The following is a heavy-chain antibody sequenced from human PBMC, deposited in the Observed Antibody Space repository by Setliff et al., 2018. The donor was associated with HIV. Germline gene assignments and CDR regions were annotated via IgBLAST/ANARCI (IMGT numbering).Heavy chain of an antibody. CDR2: VSVYNDNT. CDR3: ARDSGTNDHFLSPYYGALDF. D-gene: IGHD3-3*02. Sequence: RASVKVSCKASGYTFTNYGIIWVRQAPGQGLEWMGWVSVYNDNTNYAQKFQGRVTMTSDTSTSTAYMELERLTSDDTALYYCARDSGTNDHFLSPYYGALDFWGLGTLVTVSS. J-gene: IGHJ4*02. CDR1: GYTFTNYG. V-gene: IGHV1-18*01.